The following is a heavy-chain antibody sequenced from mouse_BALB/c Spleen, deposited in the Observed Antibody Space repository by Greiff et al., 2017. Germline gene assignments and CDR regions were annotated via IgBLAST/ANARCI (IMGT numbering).Heavy chain of an antibody. CDR2: ISNGGGST. Sequence: EVKLMESGGGLVQPGGSLKLSCAASGFTFSSYTMSWVRQTPEKRLEWVAYISNGGGSTYYPDTVKGRFTISRDNAKNTLYLQMSSLKSEDTAMYYCARRGEFRYGSSPYWYFDVWGAGTTVTVSS. V-gene: IGHV5-12-2*01. J-gene: IGHJ1*01. CDR1: GFTFSSYT. D-gene: IGHD1-1*01. CDR3: ARRGEFRYGSSPYWYFDV.